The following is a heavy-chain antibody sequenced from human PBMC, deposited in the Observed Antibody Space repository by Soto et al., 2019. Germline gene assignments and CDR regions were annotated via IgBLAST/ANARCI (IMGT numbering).Heavy chain of an antibody. D-gene: IGHD7-27*01. CDR1: GFTFSSYA. CDR2: ISYDGSNK. CDR3: ARDGNWGPYYYCYFGMDV. J-gene: IGHJ6*02. Sequence: PGGSLRLSCAASGFTFSSYAMHWVRQAPGKGLEWVAVISYDGSNKYYADSVKGRFTISRDNSKNTLYLQMNSLRAEDTAVYYCARDGNWGPYYYCYFGMDVWGQGTTVTVSS. V-gene: IGHV3-30-3*01.